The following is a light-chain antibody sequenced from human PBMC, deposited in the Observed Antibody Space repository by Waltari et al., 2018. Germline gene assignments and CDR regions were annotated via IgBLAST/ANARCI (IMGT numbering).Light chain of an antibody. J-gene: IGLJ2*01. Sequence: QSALTQPASVSGSPGQSITISCTGTSSDVGDYNYVSWYQQHPGKAPKLMIYDVTKRPSGVSNRFSGSKSGNTASLTISGRQAEDEGDYYCCSYAGSSTFAFGGGTKLTVL. CDR3: CSYAGSSTFA. V-gene: IGLV2-23*02. CDR2: DVT. CDR1: SSDVGDYNY.